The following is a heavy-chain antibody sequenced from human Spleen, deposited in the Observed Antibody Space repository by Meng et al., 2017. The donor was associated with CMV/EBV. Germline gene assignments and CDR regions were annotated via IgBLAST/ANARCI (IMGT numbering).Heavy chain of an antibody. CDR1: TVSNYR. Sequence: TVSNYRMNWVRQAPGKRLEWASSISSSSIAIHYPHSVKGRFAISRDNAKNSLYLQMNSLSAEDTAVYFCARTPIPAAIGFPSFYFDYWGQGTLVTVSS. D-gene: IGHD2-2*02. CDR3: ARTPIPAAIGFPSFYFDY. CDR2: ISSSSIAI. J-gene: IGHJ4*02. V-gene: IGHV3-21*01.